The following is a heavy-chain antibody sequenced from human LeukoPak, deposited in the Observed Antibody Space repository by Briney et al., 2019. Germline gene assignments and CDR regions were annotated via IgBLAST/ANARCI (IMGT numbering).Heavy chain of an antibody. CDR2: ISSSGRA. Sequence: SETLSLTCAVSGASITTTIFDWAWIRQPPGQDLEWIATISSSGRAYYNPSLMSRVTISVDTSKNQFSLDLNSVTAADTGLFYCARFKGETGFAYWGQGILVIVSS. CDR3: ARFKGETGFAY. CDR1: GASITTTIFD. D-gene: IGHD1-14*01. J-gene: IGHJ4*02. V-gene: IGHV4-39*01.